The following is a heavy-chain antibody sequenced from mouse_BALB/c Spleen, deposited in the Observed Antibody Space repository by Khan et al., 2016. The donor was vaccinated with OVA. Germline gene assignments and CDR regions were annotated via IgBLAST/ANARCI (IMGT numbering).Heavy chain of an antibody. CDR2: ISTYYGDA. D-gene: IGHD1-1*02. CDR3: TRGGKFAY. J-gene: IGHJ3*01. Sequence: QVQLQQPGAELVRPGVSVKISCKVSGYKFTDYAMHWVKQSHAKGLEWIGVISTYYGDADYSQKFKGKATMTVDRSSSTAYLELARLTSEDSARYYCTRGGKFAYWGQGTLVTVSA. CDR1: GYKFTDYA. V-gene: IGHV1S137*01.